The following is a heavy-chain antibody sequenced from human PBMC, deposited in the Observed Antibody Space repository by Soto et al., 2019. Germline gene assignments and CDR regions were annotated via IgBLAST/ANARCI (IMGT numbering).Heavy chain of an antibody. Sequence: PGGSLRLSCAASGFTFSSYGMHWVRQAPGKGLEWVAVISYDGSNKYYADSVKGRFTISRDNSKNTLYLQMNSLRAEDTAVYYCAKIGYGGNSGGLYYYYYGMDVWGQGTTVTVSS. J-gene: IGHJ6*02. CDR3: AKIGYGGNSGGLYYYYYGMDV. V-gene: IGHV3-30*18. D-gene: IGHD4-17*01. CDR2: ISYDGSNK. CDR1: GFTFSSYG.